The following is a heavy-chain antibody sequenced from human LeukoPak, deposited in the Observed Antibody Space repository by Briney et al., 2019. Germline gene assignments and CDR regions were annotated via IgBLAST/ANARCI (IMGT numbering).Heavy chain of an antibody. V-gene: IGHV4-38-2*02. Sequence: SETLSLTCTVSGYSISSGYYWSWIRQPPGKGLEWIGEINHSGSTNYNPSLKSRVTISVDTSKNQLSLKLSSVTAADTAVYYCARGNPQRAYYYDSSGYYFRPRTYYYYYMDVWGKGTTVTVSS. D-gene: IGHD3-22*01. CDR1: GYSISSGYY. CDR2: INHSGST. CDR3: ARGNPQRAYYYDSSGYYFRPRTYYYYYMDV. J-gene: IGHJ6*03.